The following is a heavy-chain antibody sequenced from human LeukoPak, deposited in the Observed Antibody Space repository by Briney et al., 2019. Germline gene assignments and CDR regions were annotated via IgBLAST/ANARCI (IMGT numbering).Heavy chain of an antibody. CDR3: ARAPYYYDSRGINAFDI. CDR1: GYSISSGYY. CDR2: IYHSGST. J-gene: IGHJ3*02. D-gene: IGHD3-22*01. Sequence: SETLSLTCTVSGYSISSGYYWGWIRQPPGKGLEWIGSIYHSGSTYYNPSLKSRVTISVDTSKNQFSLKLSSVTAADTAVYYCARAPYYYDSRGINAFDIWGQGTMVTVSS. V-gene: IGHV4-38-2*02.